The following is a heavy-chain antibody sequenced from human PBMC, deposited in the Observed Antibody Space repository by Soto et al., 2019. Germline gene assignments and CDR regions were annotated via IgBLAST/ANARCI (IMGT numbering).Heavy chain of an antibody. J-gene: IGHJ6*02. CDR2: ISSSSSYI. Sequence: GGSLRLSCAASGFTFSSYSMNWVRQAPGKGLEWVSSISSSSSYIYYADSVKGRFTISRDNAKNSLYLQMNSLRAEDTAVYYCARDRPLWKTIVDYYGMDVWGQGTTVTVSS. D-gene: IGHD1-26*01. V-gene: IGHV3-21*01. CDR1: GFTFSSYS. CDR3: ARDRPLWKTIVDYYGMDV.